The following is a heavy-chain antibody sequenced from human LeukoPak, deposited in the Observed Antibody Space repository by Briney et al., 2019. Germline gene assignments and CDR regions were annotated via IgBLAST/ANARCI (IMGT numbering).Heavy chain of an antibody. J-gene: IGHJ4*02. CDR2: ISTYNGNT. D-gene: IGHD6-13*01. Sequence: VASVKVSCKASGYTFTSYGLSWVRQAPGQGLQWMGWISTYNGNTNYPQNFQGRVTMTTDTSTRTVYVELRSLRSDDTAVYYCARDLGYSGSWNYWGQGTLVTVSS. V-gene: IGHV1-18*01. CDR1: GYTFTSYG. CDR3: ARDLGYSGSWNY.